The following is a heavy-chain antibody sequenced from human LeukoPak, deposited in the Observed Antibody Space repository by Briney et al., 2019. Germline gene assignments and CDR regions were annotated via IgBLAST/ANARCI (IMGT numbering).Heavy chain of an antibody. Sequence: GESLQISCKGSGYSFTSYWIGWVRQMPGKGLEWMGIIYPGDSDTRYSPSFQGQVTISADKSISTAYLQWSSLKASDTAMYYCARSTEAVAGTPDLDYWGQGTLVTVSS. CDR2: IYPGDSDT. J-gene: IGHJ4*02. V-gene: IGHV5-51*01. D-gene: IGHD6-19*01. CDR3: ARSTEAVAGTPDLDY. CDR1: GYSFTSYW.